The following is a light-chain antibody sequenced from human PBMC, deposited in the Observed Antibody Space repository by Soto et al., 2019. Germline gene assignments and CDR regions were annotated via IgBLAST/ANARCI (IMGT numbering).Light chain of an antibody. CDR2: DVS. V-gene: IGLV2-11*01. CDR1: SSDVDGYNY. CDR3: CSYAGSYAWV. Sequence: QSALTQPRSVSGSPGQSVTIYCTGTSSDVDGYNYVSWYQQHPGEAPKLMIYDVSKRPSGVHDRFSGSKSGNTASLTISGLQAEDEADYYCCSYAGSYAWVFGGGAKLTVL. J-gene: IGLJ3*02.